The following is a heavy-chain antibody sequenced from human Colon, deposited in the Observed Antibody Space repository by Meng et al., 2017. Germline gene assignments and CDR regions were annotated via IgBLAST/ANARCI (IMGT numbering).Heavy chain of an antibody. V-gene: IGHV4-34*01. CDR1: GGSFSGYY. CDR2: INHSGST. J-gene: IGHJ5*02. CDR3: ARGIRFFPWFDP. Sequence: KLQESGPGLVKPSATLSLTCAVYGGSFSGYYWSWIRQPPGKGLEWIGEINHSGSTNYNPSLKSRVTISVDTSKNQFSLKLSSVTAADTAVYYCARGIRFFPWFDPWGQGTLVTVSS. D-gene: IGHD3-3*01.